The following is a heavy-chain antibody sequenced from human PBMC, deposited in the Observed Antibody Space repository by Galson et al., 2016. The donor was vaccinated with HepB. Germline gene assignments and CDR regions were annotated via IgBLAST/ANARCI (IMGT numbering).Heavy chain of an antibody. CDR2: ISGSGDIT. Sequence: SLRLSCAASGFTFSSYPMSWVRQAPGKGLEWVSAISGSGDITYYADSVKGRFTISRDNSKNTLYLQMNSLRAEDTAVYYCARAWIHLYDLDYWGQGALVTVSP. CDR1: GFTFSSYP. V-gene: IGHV3-23*01. J-gene: IGHJ4*02. CDR3: ARAWIHLYDLDY. D-gene: IGHD5-18*01.